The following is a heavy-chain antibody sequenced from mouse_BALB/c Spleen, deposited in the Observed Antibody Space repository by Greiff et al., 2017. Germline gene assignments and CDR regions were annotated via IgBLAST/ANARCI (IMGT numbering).Heavy chain of an antibody. Sequence: QVQLQQSGPELVKPGASVRISCKASGYTFTSYYIHWVKQRPGQGLEWIGWIYPGNVNTKYNEKFKGKATLTADKSSSTAYMQLSSLTSEDSAVYFCAREEITTAYYAMDYWGQGTSVTVSS. D-gene: IGHD1-2*01. CDR2: IYPGNVNT. J-gene: IGHJ4*01. CDR3: AREEITTAYYAMDY. CDR1: GYTFTSYY. V-gene: IGHV1S56*01.